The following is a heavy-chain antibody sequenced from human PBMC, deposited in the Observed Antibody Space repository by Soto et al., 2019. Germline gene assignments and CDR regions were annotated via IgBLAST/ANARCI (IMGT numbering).Heavy chain of an antibody. D-gene: IGHD6-19*01. J-gene: IGHJ4*02. Sequence: QVQLVQSGAEVKKPGASVKVSCKTSGYIFTSNDITWVRQAPGQGLEWMGWNSAYNGNTKSAQKLQGRVTMTTDTSTSTAYMELRSLRSDDTAVYYCSIIGVPRGNSWGQGTLVTVSS. CDR1: GYIFTSND. CDR3: SIIGVPRGNS. CDR2: NSAYNGNT. V-gene: IGHV1-18*04.